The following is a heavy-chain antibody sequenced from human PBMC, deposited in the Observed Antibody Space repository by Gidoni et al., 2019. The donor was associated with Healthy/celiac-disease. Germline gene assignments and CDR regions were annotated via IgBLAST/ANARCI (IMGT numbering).Heavy chain of an antibody. D-gene: IGHD2-15*01. Sequence: HWVRQAPGKGLEWVAVISYDGSNKYYADSVKGRFTISRDNSKNTLYLQMNSLRAEDTAVYYCAKIDRVVVAATGGFIDYWGQGTLVTVSS. CDR3: AKIDRVVVAATGGFIDY. V-gene: IGHV3-30*18. CDR2: ISYDGSNK. J-gene: IGHJ4*02.